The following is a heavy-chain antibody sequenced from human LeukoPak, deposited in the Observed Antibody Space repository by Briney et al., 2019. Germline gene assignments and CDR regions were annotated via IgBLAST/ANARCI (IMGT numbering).Heavy chain of an antibody. J-gene: IGHJ4*02. CDR2: INPNSGGT. CDR1: GYTFTGYY. CDR3: ARGPLLWFGELPFYYFDY. Sequence: AGVKVSRKASGYTFTGYYLHWVRQAPGQGLEWMGWINPNSGGTNYAQKFQGRVTMTRDTSINTAYIELSRLRSDDTAVYYCARGPLLWFGELPFYYFDYWGQGTLVTVSS. D-gene: IGHD3-10*01. V-gene: IGHV1-2*02.